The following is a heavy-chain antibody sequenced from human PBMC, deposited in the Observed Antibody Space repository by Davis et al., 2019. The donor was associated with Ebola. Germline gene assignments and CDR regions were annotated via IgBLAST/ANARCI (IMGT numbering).Heavy chain of an antibody. CDR2: ISYDGSNK. D-gene: IGHD5/OR15-5a*01. V-gene: IGHV3-30-3*01. Sequence: GESLKISCAASGFTFSNYAMHWVRQAPGKGLEWVAIISYDGSNKYYAASVKGRFTISRDNSKSTVYLQMNSLRAEDTAVYYCARSGGGIGVYDPKDYWGQGTLVTVSS. J-gene: IGHJ4*02. CDR1: GFTFSNYA. CDR3: ARSGGGIGVYDPKDY.